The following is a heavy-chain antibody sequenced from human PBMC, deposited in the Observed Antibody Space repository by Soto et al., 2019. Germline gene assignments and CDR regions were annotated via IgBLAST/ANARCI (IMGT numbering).Heavy chain of an antibody. CDR2: IIPIFGTA. J-gene: IGHJ4*02. CDR1: GGTFSSYA. CDR3: ARESRYCSGGSCYFLPGIDY. Sequence: QVQLVQSGAEVKKPGSSVKVSCKASGGTFSSYAISWVRQAPGQGLEWMGGIIPIFGTANYAQKFQGRVTITADESTSTAYREPSSLRSEDTAVYYCARESRYCSGGSCYFLPGIDYWGQGTLVTVSS. V-gene: IGHV1-69*12. D-gene: IGHD2-15*01.